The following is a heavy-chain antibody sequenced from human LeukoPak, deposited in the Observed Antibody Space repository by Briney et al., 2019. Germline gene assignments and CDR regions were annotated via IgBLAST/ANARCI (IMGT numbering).Heavy chain of an antibody. CDR1: GFTFSGYW. CDR3: ARICSTTDCLISA. D-gene: IGHD2-2*01. Sequence: GGSLRLSCAASGFTFSGYWMHWVRQAPGKGLVWVARISTHGSCTSYADCVKGRFTISRDNAKNTVYLQMSSLRAEDTAIYYCARICSTTDCLISAWGQGTLVTVSS. V-gene: IGHV3-74*01. J-gene: IGHJ4*02. CDR2: ISTHGSCT.